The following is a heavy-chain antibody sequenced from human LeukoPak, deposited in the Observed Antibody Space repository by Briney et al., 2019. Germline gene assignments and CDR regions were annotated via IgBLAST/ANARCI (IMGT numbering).Heavy chain of an antibody. D-gene: IGHD3-16*01. CDR3: AKFGHYYYGMDV. CDR2: ISGSGGST. V-gene: IGHV3-23*01. J-gene: IGHJ6*02. Sequence: QTGGSLRLSCAASGFTFSSYAMSWVRQAPGKGLEWVSAISGSGGSTYYADSVRGRFTISRDNSKNTLYLQMNSLRAEDTAVYYCAKFGHYYYGMDVWGQGTTVTVSS. CDR1: GFTFSSYA.